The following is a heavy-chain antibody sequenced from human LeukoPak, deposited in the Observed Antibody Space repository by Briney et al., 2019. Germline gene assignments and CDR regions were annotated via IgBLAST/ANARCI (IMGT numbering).Heavy chain of an antibody. D-gene: IGHD4-17*01. J-gene: IGHJ4*02. CDR2: IIPIFGTA. Sequence: SVKVSCKASGYTFTSYYMHWVRQAPGQGLEWMGGIIPIFGTANYAQKFQGRVTITADESTSTAYMELSSLRSEDTAVYYCARVGVYGDYFDYWGQGTLVTVSS. CDR3: ARVGVYGDYFDY. CDR1: GYTFTSYY. V-gene: IGHV1-69*13.